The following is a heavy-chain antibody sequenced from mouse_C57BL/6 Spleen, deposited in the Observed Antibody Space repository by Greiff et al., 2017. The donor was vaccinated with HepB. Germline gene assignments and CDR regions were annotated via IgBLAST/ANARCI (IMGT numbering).Heavy chain of an antibody. V-gene: IGHV5-17*01. CDR3: ARPIYYYGSSYSYFDV. Sequence: EVKLVESGGGLVKPGGSLKLSCAASGFTFSDYGMHWVRQAPEKGLEWVAYISSGSSTIYYADTVKGRFTISRDNAKNTLFLQMTSLMSEDTAMYYCARPIYYYGSSYSYFDVWGTGTTVTVSS. CDR2: ISSGSSTI. CDR1: GFTFSDYG. J-gene: IGHJ1*03. D-gene: IGHD1-1*01.